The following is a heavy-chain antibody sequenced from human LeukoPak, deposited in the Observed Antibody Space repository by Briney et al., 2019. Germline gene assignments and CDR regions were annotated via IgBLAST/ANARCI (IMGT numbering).Heavy chain of an antibody. CDR3: ARAGLGRGYYYYYYMDV. D-gene: IGHD1-26*01. Sequence: GASVKVSCKASGYTFTSYYMHWVRQAPGQGLEWMGIINPSGGSTSYAQKFQGRVTMTKDKSTSTVYMELSSLRSEDTAVYYCARAGLGRGYYYYYYMDVWGKGTTVTVSS. CDR1: GYTFTSYY. J-gene: IGHJ6*03. CDR2: INPSGGST. V-gene: IGHV1-46*01.